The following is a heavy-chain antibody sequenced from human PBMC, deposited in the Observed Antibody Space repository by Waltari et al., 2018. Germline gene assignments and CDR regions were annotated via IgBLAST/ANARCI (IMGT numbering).Heavy chain of an antibody. J-gene: IGHJ5*02. CDR3: ARFSKSANWIDP. CDR1: GGSISSSGSY. V-gene: IGHV4-39*01. CDR2: ISYSGIT. Sequence: QLQLQESGPGLVKPSEPLSLTCTVSGGSISSSGSYWGWIRQPPGKGLEWIGSISYSGITYYNTSLMSRVTISVDTSKNQFSLKLTSVIAAETAVFYCARFSKSANWIDPWGQGTLVTVSS. D-gene: IGHD3-3*02.